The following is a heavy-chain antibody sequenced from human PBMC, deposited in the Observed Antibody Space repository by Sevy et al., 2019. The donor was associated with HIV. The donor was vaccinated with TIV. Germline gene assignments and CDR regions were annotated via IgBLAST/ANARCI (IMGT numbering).Heavy chain of an antibody. CDR2: FDPEDGEK. CDR3: ATTKDYYESSGSPFDD. J-gene: IGHJ4*02. V-gene: IGHV1-24*01. D-gene: IGHD3-22*01. CDR1: GYTLTKLS. Sequence: ASVKVSCKVSGYTLTKLSMHWVRQAPGKRPEWMGTFDPEDGEKIYARKFQGRVTMTEDTSTDTGYMALSSLRSEDTAVYYCATTKDYYESSGSPFDDWGQGTLVTVSS.